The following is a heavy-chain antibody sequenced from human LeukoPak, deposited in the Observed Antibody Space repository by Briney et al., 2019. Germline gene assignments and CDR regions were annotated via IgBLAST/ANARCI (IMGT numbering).Heavy chain of an antibody. D-gene: IGHD2-15*01. CDR1: GFTFSSYA. Sequence: GGSLGLSCAASGFTFSSYAMSWVRQAPGKGLEWVSAISGSGGSTYNADSVKGRFTISRDNSKDTLYLQMNSLRAEDTAVYYCAKDKGGGAFDYWGQGTLATVSS. CDR2: ISGSGGST. CDR3: AKDKGGGAFDY. J-gene: IGHJ4*02. V-gene: IGHV3-23*01.